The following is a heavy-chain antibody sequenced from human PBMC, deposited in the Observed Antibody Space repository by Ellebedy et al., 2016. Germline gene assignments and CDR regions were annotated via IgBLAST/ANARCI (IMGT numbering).Heavy chain of an antibody. CDR2: IDHTGSER. CDR1: TFTFSRNW. V-gene: IGHV3-7*03. CDR3: AEYTCLNGLGN. D-gene: IGHD1-1*01. J-gene: IGHJ4*02. Sequence: GESLKISCAASTFTFSRNWMAWVRQAPGRGLEWVANIDHTGSERNYVDSVKGRFTISRDNTKKSLFLQMNSLRAEDTALYFCAEYTCLNGLGNWGQGTEVTVSS.